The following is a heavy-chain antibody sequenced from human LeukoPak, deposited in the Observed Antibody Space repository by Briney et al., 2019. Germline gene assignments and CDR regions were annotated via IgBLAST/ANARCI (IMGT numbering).Heavy chain of an antibody. D-gene: IGHD1-26*01. CDR3: AKTMGAIDHDY. CDR2: ISGSGGGT. CDR1: GFTFTTYA. Sequence: GGSLRLSCAASGFTFTTYAMSWVRQAPRKGLEWVSLISGSGGGTYYADSVKGRFTISRDNSKNTLYLQMNSLRAEDTAVYYCAKTMGAIDHDYWGQGTLVTVSS. V-gene: IGHV3-23*01. J-gene: IGHJ4*02.